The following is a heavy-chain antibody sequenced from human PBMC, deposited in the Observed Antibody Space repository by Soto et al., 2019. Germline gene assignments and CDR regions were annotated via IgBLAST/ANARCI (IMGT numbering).Heavy chain of an antibody. CDR1: CGSLQDFF. Sequence: QGALQQWGARLLKPSGTLSLTFPGYCGSLQDFFWGRIRPPPGKGLEWIGEINHSGTTNYHPSLKSRVTISLDTSKNHFSLNLTSVTAADTAVYYSVATTMAYYYGMDVWGQGTTVTVSS. V-gene: IGHV4-34*01. J-gene: IGHJ6*02. D-gene: IGHD5-12*01. CDR2: INHSGTT. CDR3: VATTMAYYYGMDV.